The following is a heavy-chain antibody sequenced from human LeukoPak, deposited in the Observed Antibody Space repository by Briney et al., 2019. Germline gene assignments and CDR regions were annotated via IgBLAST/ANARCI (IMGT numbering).Heavy chain of an antibody. J-gene: IGHJ4*02. CDR1: GYTFTGYY. CDR3: ARVGTGVTYFDY. V-gene: IGHV1-2*02. D-gene: IGHD2-8*02. CDR2: INPNSGGT. Sequence: EASVKVSCKASGYTFTGYYMHWVRQAPGQGLEWMGWINPNSGGTNYAQKFQGRVTMTRDTSISTAYMELSRLISDDTAVYYCARVGTGVTYFDYWGQGTLVTVSS.